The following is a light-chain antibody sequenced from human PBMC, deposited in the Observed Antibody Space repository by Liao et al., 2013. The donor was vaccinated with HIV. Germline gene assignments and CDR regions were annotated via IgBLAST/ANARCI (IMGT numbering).Light chain of an antibody. Sequence: SYELTQPPSVSVSPGQTATITCSGETLGDKYACWYQQRPGQSPALVIYEDSQRPSGIPERFSGSTSGSTATLTISETQAMDEADYYCQAWDSSATVVFGGGTKLTVL. J-gene: IGLJ2*01. CDR3: QAWDSSATVV. V-gene: IGLV3-1*01. CDR2: EDS. CDR1: TLGDKY.